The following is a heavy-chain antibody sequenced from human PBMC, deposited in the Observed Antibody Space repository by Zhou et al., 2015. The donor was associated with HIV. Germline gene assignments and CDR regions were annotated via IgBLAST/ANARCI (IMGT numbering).Heavy chain of an antibody. CDR1: GGPFNSYS. V-gene: IGHV1-69*09. Sequence: QVQLVQSGAEVKKPGSSVKVSCKASGGPFNSYSINWVRQAPGHALEWMGGIIPILRIPNYAETLQGRVTITADKSTGTAYMELSSLRSEDTAAYYCAREGWGSWYLDLWGRGTLVSVSS. J-gene: IGHJ2*01. D-gene: IGHD7-27*01. CDR3: AREGWGSWYLDL. CDR2: IIPILRIP.